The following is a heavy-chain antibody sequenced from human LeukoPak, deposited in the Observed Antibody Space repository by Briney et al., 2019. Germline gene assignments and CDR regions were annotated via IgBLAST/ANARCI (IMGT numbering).Heavy chain of an antibody. Sequence: GRSLRLSCAASGFTFGSYGMHWVRQAPGKGLEWVAVIWYDGSNKYYADSVKGRFTISRDNSKNTVYLQMNSQSAEDTAVYYCARDQTAGYSDYWGQGTLVTVSS. CDR3: ARDQTAGYSDY. CDR1: GFTFGSYG. CDR2: IWYDGSNK. D-gene: IGHD3-22*01. V-gene: IGHV3-33*01. J-gene: IGHJ4*02.